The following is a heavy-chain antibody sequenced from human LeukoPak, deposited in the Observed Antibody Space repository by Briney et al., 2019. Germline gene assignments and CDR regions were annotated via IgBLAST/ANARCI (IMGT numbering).Heavy chain of an antibody. V-gene: IGHV4-59*01. CDR1: GGSISSYC. J-gene: IGHJ4*02. CDR2: IYYSGST. Sequence: SETLSLTCTVSGGSISSYCWSWIRQPPGKGLEWIGYIYYSGSTNYNPSLKSRVTISVDTSKNQFSLKLSSVTAADTAVYYCARGDPFDYWGQGTLVTVSS. CDR3: ARGDPFDY.